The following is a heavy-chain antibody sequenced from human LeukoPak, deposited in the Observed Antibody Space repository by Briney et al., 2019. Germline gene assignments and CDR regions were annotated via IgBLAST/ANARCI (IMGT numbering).Heavy chain of an antibody. V-gene: IGHV1-24*01. CDR2: FDPEDGET. D-gene: IGHD3-10*01. CDR3: ATEGKMVRGVYTDY. Sequence: ASVKVSCKVSGYTLTELSIYWVRQAPGKGLEWMGGFDPEDGETVYAQKFQGRVPMTEDTSTDTAYMELSSLRSEDTAVYYCATEGKMVRGVYTDYWGQGTLVTVSS. CDR1: GYTLTELS. J-gene: IGHJ4*02.